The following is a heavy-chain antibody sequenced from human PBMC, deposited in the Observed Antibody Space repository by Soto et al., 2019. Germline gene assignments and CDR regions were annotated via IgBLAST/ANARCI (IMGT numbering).Heavy chain of an antibody. D-gene: IGHD6-13*01. Sequence: EVQLVESGGGLVQPGGSLRLSCAASGFTFSNYWMYWVRQAPGKGLVWVSRVNNDGTDTTHADSVKGRFTISRDNADNTLYLQMNSLRPEDTAVYYCARGGLQHALDVLGQGSTVTVSS. J-gene: IGHJ6*02. V-gene: IGHV3-74*03. CDR3: ARGGLQHALDV. CDR2: VNNDGTDT. CDR1: GFTFSNYW.